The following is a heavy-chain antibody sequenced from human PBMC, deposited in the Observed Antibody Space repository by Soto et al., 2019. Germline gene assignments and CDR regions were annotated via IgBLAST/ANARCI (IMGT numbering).Heavy chain of an antibody. CDR1: GFTFINYG. Sequence: PGGSLRLSCAASGFTFINYGMHWVRQVPGRGLVWVSRINNDGGTTTYADSVKGRFTISRDNAKNTLYLQMNSLRAEDTAVYYCSRVNYGDSENYNHGMDVWGQGITVTVSS. CDR2: INNDGGTT. D-gene: IGHD4-17*01. V-gene: IGHV3-74*01. J-gene: IGHJ6*02. CDR3: SRVNYGDSENYNHGMDV.